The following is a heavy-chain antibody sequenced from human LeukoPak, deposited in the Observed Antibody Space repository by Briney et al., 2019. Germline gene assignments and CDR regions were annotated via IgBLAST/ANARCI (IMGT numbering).Heavy chain of an antibody. Sequence: PGGSLRLSCAASGFTFSSYAMHWVRQAPGKGLEWVAVISYDGSNKYYADSVKGRFTISRDNAKSSLFLRMNSLRAEDTAVYYCARWGYTNGWYYFENWGQGTLVTVSS. CDR3: ARWGYTNGWYYFEN. V-gene: IGHV3-30-3*01. J-gene: IGHJ4*02. CDR2: ISYDGSNK. CDR1: GFTFSSYA. D-gene: IGHD6-19*01.